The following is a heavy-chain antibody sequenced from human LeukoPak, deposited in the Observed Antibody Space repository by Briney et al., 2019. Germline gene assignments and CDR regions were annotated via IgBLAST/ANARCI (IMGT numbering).Heavy chain of an antibody. Sequence: SETLSLTCTVSGGSISSYYWSWIRQPPGKGLEWIGYIYYSGYTNYNPSLKSRVTISVDTSKNQCSLMLSSVTAADTAMYYCARHHTIQTGTGVFDYWGQGTLVTVSS. V-gene: IGHV4-59*08. CDR3: ARHHTIQTGTGVFDY. D-gene: IGHD1/OR15-1a*01. J-gene: IGHJ4*02. CDR2: IYYSGYT. CDR1: GGSISSYY.